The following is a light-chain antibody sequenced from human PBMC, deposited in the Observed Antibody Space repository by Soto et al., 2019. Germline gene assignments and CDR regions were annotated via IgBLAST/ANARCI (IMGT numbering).Light chain of an antibody. CDR2: RAS. CDR1: HSISIW. J-gene: IGKJ1*01. Sequence: DIQMTQSPSTLSASVGDRVTITCRASHSISIWLAWYQQKPGKAPKLLISRASTLESGVPSRFSGTGSGSDFEFTLTISSLQPDDFATYYCQQYNSYPWTFGQGTKVEI. V-gene: IGKV1-5*03. CDR3: QQYNSYPWT.